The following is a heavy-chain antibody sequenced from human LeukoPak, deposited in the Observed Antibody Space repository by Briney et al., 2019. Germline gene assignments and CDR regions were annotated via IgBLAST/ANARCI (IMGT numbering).Heavy chain of an antibody. CDR2: INPSGGST. J-gene: IGHJ4*02. Sequence: ASVKVSCKASGYTFTSYYMHWVRQAPGQGLEWMGIINPSGGSTSYAQKFQGRVTMTRDTSTSTVYMELSSLRSEDTAVYYCARDYIVVGYCSSTSCYTGSRYFDYWGQGTLVTASS. V-gene: IGHV1-46*01. D-gene: IGHD2-2*02. CDR1: GYTFTSYY. CDR3: ARDYIVVGYCSSTSCYTGSRYFDY.